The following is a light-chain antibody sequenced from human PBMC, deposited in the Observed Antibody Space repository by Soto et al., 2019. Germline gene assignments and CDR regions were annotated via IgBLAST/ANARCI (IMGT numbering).Light chain of an antibody. Sequence: LTQSPSVSGSPGQSVAISCTGTSSDVGGSNGVSWYQQPPGTAPKLIIYDVSNRPSGVPDRFSGSKSGNTASLIISGLQAENEGDYYCSSYKTSRPYVFGIGTKATVL. CDR1: SSDVGGSNG. J-gene: IGLJ1*01. V-gene: IGLV2-18*02. CDR2: DVS. CDR3: SSYKTSRPYV.